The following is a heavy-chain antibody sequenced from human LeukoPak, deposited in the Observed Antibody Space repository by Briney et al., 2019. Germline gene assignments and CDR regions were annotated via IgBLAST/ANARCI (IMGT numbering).Heavy chain of an antibody. V-gene: IGHV3-7*03. CDR1: GFTFSSYW. CDR2: IKQDGSEK. Sequence: GGSLRLSCAASGFTFSSYWMSWVRQAPGKGLEWVANIKQDGSEKYYVDSVKGRFTISRDNAKNSLYLQMNSLRPEDTDVYYCARGEGSALQRVIHDFYYYMDVWGKGTPVTISS. J-gene: IGHJ6*03. CDR3: ARGEGSALQRVIHDFYYYMDV. D-gene: IGHD5-18*01.